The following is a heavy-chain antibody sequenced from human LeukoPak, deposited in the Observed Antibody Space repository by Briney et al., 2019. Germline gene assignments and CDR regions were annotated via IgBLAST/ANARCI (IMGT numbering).Heavy chain of an antibody. CDR3: AKDPSYGYYFDY. D-gene: IGHD5-18*01. CDR2: ISSSSSYI. J-gene: IGHJ4*02. Sequence: GGSLRPSCAASGFTFSSYSMNWVRQAPGKGLEWVSSISSSSSYIYYADSVKGRFTISRDNSKNTLYLQMNSLRAEDTAVYYCAKDPSYGYYFDYWGQGTLVTVSS. CDR1: GFTFSSYS. V-gene: IGHV3-21*04.